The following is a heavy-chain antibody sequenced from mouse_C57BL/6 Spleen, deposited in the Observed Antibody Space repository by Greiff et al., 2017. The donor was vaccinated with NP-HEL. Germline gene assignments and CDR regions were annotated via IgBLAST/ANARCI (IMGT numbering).Heavy chain of an antibody. CDR1: GYTFTDYY. V-gene: IGHV1-76*01. CDR3: ARDDYDRYFDV. J-gene: IGHJ1*03. CDR2: IYPGSGNT. D-gene: IGHD2-4*01. Sequence: QVTLKESGAELVRPGASVKMSCKASGYTFTDYYINWVKQRPGQGLEWIARIYPGSGNTYYNEKFKGKATLTAEKSSSTAYMQLSSLTSEDSAVYFCARDDYDRYFDVWGTGTTVTVSS.